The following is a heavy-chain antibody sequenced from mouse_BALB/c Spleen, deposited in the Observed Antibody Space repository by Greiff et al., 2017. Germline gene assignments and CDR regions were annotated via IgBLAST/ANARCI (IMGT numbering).Heavy chain of an antibody. V-gene: IGHV1-20*02. Sequence: EVKLMESGPELVKPGASVKISCKASGYSFTGYFMNWVMQSHGKSLEWIGRINPYNGDTFYNQKFKGKATLTVDKSSSTAHMELRSLASEDSAVYYCARGGYDYDGGYAMDYWGQGTSVTVSS. CDR1: GYSFTGYF. CDR2: INPYNGDT. CDR3: ARGGYDYDGGYAMDY. J-gene: IGHJ4*01. D-gene: IGHD2-4*01.